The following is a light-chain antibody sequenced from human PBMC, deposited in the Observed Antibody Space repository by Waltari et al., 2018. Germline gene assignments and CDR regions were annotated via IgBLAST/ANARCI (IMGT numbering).Light chain of an antibody. CDR1: QGINND. CDR2: AAS. Sequence: DLQMPTSPPSLSASIGARVTITCRASQGINNDLAWYQQKPGKVPKLLIHAASTLQCGVPSRFSGSGSGTDFTLTISSLQPEDVATYYCQQYNNAPHPFGQGTKVEIK. J-gene: IGKJ1*01. CDR3: QQYNNAPHP. V-gene: IGKV1-27*01.